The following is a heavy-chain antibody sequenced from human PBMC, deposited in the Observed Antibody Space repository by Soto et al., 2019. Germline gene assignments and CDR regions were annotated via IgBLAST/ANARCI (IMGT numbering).Heavy chain of an antibody. CDR2: IYPGDSDS. V-gene: IGHV5-51*01. CDR3: TKHEGYCSSTTCSNFDY. Sequence: PGESLKISCKASGFTFTSYWIAWVRQMPGKGLEWMGIIYPGDSDSSFSPSFKGQVTFSADKSINTASLQWSSLKASDTAMYYCTKHEGYCSSTTCSNFDYWGQGTLVNVSS. D-gene: IGHD2-2*01. J-gene: IGHJ4*02. CDR1: GFTFTSYW.